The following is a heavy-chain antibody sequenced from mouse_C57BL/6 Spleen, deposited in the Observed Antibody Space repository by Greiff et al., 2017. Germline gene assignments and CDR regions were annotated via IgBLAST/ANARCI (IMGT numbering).Heavy chain of an antibody. Sequence: DVHLVESGGGLVQPGGSLSLSCAASGFTFTDYYMSWVRQPPGKALEWLGFIRNKANGYTTEYSASVKGRFTISRGHSQGILYLQMNALRAGDSATYYCASLTGTGCAYWGQGTLVTVSA. D-gene: IGHD4-1*01. CDR3: ASLTGTGCAY. CDR2: IRNKANGYTT. CDR1: GFTFTDYY. J-gene: IGHJ3*01. V-gene: IGHV7-3*01.